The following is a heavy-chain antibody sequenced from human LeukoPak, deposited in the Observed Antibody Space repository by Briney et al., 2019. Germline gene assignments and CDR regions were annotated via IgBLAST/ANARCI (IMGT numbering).Heavy chain of an antibody. CDR1: GGSFSGYY. Sequence: SETLSLTCAVYGGSFSGYYWGWIRQPPGKGLEWIGSTYYSGSPYYNPSLKSRVTISVDTSKNQFSLKLSSETAADTAVYYCARGLYSSSWYYFDYWGQGTLVTVSS. D-gene: IGHD6-13*01. CDR3: ARGLYSSSWYYFDY. V-gene: IGHV4-34*01. J-gene: IGHJ4*02. CDR2: TYYSGSP.